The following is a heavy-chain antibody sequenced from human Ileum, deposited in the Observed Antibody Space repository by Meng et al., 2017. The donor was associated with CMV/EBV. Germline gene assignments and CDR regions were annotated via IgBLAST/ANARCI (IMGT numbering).Heavy chain of an antibody. CDR2: IKQYGST. V-gene: IGHV4-34*01. D-gene: IGHD5-12*01. CDR1: GGSFSHYT. J-gene: IGHJ4*02. Sequence: VQRWEVGEGLLRLSRTLSLTGSLGGSFSHYTWSWIRQAPGKGLEWIGEIKQYGSTKFNPSVKSRVTISRDTSKNQFSLRLNSVTAADAAVYYCVTADHHAIKYWGQGTLVTVSS. CDR3: VTADHHAIKY.